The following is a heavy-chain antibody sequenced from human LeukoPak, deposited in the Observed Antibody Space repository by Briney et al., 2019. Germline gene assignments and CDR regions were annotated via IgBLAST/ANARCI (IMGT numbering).Heavy chain of an antibody. CDR2: ISGGGGST. Sequence: GESLRLSCAASGFTFSSYAMSWVRQPPGKGLEWVSAISGGGGSTYYADSVKGRFTISRDNSKNTLYLQMNSLRAEETAVYYCAKDGRGSGTLDFDYWGQGTLVTVSS. D-gene: IGHD1-26*01. CDR1: GFTFSSYA. CDR3: AKDGRGSGTLDFDY. V-gene: IGHV3-23*01. J-gene: IGHJ4*02.